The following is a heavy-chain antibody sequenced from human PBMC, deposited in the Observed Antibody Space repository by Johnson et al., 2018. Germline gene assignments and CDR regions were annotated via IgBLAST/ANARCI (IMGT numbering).Heavy chain of an antibody. V-gene: IGHV3-30*18. J-gene: IGHJ3*02. CDR3: EKDEGSRDIVVVPAAIQPDRGYGDYVHGAFDI. CDR2: ISYDGSNK. D-gene: IGHD2-2*02. Sequence: QVQLVQSGGGVVQPGRSXRLSCAASGFTFSSYGLHWVRQAPGKGLEWVAVISYDGSNKYYADSVKGRFTISRDNSKNTLYLQMNSRRVENTAVYYFEKDEGSRDIVVVPAAIQPDRGYGDYVHGAFDIWGQGTMVTVSS. CDR1: GFTFSSYG.